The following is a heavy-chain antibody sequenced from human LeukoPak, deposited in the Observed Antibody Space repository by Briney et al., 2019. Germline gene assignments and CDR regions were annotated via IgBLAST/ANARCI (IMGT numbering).Heavy chain of an antibody. V-gene: IGHV3-23*01. CDR3: AREYCSGGSCYYYYFDY. CDR1: GFTFSSYA. J-gene: IGHJ4*02. CDR2: ISGSGGST. Sequence: GGSLRLSCAASGFTFSSYAMSWVRQAPGKGLEWVSAISGSGGSTYYADSVKGRFTISRDNSKNTLYLQMNSLRAEDTAVYYCAREYCSGGSCYYYYFDYWGQGTLVTVSS. D-gene: IGHD2-15*01.